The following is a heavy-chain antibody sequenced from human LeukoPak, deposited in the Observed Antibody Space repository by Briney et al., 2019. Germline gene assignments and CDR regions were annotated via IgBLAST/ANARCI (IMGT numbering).Heavy chain of an antibody. J-gene: IGHJ6*04. V-gene: IGHV3-21*01. CDR3: ARTYYPNFYYYGMDV. D-gene: IGHD3-10*01. Sequence: GGSLRLSCAASGFTFSSYSMNWVRRAPGKGLEWVSSISSSSSYIYYADSVKGRFTISRDNAKNSLYLQMNSLRAEDTAVYYCARTYYPNFYYYGMDVWGKGATVTVSS. CDR2: ISSSSSYI. CDR1: GFTFSSYS.